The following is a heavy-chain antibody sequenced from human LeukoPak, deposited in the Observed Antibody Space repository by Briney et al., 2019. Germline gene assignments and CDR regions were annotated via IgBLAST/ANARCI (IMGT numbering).Heavy chain of an antibody. Sequence: GGPLRLSCAASGFTVSSNYMSWVRQAPGKGLEWVSVIYSGGSTYYADSVKGRFTISRDNSKNTLYLQMNSLRAEDTAVYYCARDITIFGVAPGAFDIWGQGTMVTVSS. J-gene: IGHJ3*02. CDR1: GFTVSSNY. CDR3: ARDITIFGVAPGAFDI. V-gene: IGHV3-53*01. D-gene: IGHD3-3*01. CDR2: IYSGGST.